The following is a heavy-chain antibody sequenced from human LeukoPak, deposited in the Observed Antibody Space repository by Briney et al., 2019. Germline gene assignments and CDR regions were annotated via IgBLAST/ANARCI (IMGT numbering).Heavy chain of an antibody. CDR2: ISSSGSTI. J-gene: IGHJ4*02. V-gene: IGHV3-48*01. CDR1: GFTFSSYS. D-gene: IGHD6-13*01. Sequence: PGGSLRLSCAASGFTFSSYSMNWVRQAPGKGLEWVSYISSSGSTIYYADSVKGRFTISRDNAKNSLYLQMNSLRAEDTAVYYCARGSSSWFGGPYFDYWGQGTLVTVSS. CDR3: ARGSSSWFGGPYFDY.